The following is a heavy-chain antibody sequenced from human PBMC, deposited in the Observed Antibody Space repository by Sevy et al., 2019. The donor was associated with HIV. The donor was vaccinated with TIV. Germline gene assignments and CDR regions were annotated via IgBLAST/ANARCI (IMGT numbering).Heavy chain of an antibody. CDR2: ISSSSNYI. V-gene: IGHV3-21*01. D-gene: IGHD2-15*01. CDR1: GFTFSSYT. Sequence: GGSLRLSCAASGFTFSSYTMNWVRQAPGKGLEWVSSISSSSNYIYYPDSVKGRFTISRDNAKNSLYLQMNSLRAEDTDVYYCARVKAYCSGGSCYSTMGADVWGQGTTVTVSS. J-gene: IGHJ6*02. CDR3: ARVKAYCSGGSCYSTMGADV.